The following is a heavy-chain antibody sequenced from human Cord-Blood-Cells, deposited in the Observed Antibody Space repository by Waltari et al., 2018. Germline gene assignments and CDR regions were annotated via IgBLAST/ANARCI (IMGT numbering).Heavy chain of an antibody. CDR3: ARERAGVQSSQYFDY. V-gene: IGHV3-53*01. CDR1: GFTAGSNY. CDR2: IYSGGST. J-gene: IGHJ4*02. Sequence: EVQLVESGGGLIQPGGSLRLSCSASGFTAGSNYIGGVRQAPWKGLEWVSVIYSGGSTYYADSVKGRFTISRDNSKNTLYLQMNSLRAEDTAVYYCARERAGVQSSQYFDYWGQGTLVTVSS. D-gene: IGHD6-13*01.